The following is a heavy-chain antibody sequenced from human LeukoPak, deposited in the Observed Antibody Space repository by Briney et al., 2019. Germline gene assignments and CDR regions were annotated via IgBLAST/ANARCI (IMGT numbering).Heavy chain of an antibody. CDR1: GFTFSSYA. CDR3: AKDRSWNSYDAFDI. D-gene: IGHD1-7*01. J-gene: IGHJ3*02. Sequence: GGSLRLSCAASGFTFSSYAMSWVRQAPGKGLEWVSGISWNSGSIGYADSVKGRFTISRDNAKNSLYLQMNSLRAEDMALYYCAKDRSWNSYDAFDIWGQGTMVTVSS. CDR2: ISWNSGSI. V-gene: IGHV3-9*03.